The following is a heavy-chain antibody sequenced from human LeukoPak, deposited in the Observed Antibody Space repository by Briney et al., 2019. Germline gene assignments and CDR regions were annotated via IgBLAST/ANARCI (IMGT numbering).Heavy chain of an antibody. D-gene: IGHD1-26*01. CDR3: ASGPEGELDY. CDR2: INPNSGGT. V-gene: IGHV1-2*02. CDR1: GYTFTDYY. Sequence: ASVKVSCKASGYTFTDYYMHWVRQAPGQGLEWMGWINPNSGGTNHAEKFQGRVTMTRDTSINTAYMGLSRLKSDDTAVYYCASGPEGELDYWGQGTLVTVSS. J-gene: IGHJ4*02.